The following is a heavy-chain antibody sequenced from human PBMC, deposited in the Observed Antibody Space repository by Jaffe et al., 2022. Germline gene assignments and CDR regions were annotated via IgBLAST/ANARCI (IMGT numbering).Heavy chain of an antibody. Sequence: EVQLVQSGAEVKKPGESLKISCKGSGYSFTSYWIGWVRQMPGKGLEWMGIIYPGDSDTRYSPSFQGQVTISADKSISTAYLQWSSLKASDTAMYYCARLTVDTAMGPYDAFDIWGQGTMVTVSS. D-gene: IGHD5-18*01. CDR3: ARLTVDTAMGPYDAFDI. CDR1: GYSFTSYW. V-gene: IGHV5-51*03. J-gene: IGHJ3*02. CDR2: IYPGDSDT.